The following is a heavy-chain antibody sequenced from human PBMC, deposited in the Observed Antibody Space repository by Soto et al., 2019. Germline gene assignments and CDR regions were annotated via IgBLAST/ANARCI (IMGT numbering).Heavy chain of an antibody. Sequence: GGSLRLSCAASVFTFSSYGMHWVRQAPGKGLEWVAVISYDGSNKYYADSVKGRFTISRDNSKNTLYLQMNSLRAEDTAVYYCAKDRSSSWYARGNWFDPWGQGTLVTVSS. D-gene: IGHD6-13*01. CDR3: AKDRSSSWYARGNWFDP. CDR2: ISYDGSNK. CDR1: VFTFSSYG. V-gene: IGHV3-30*18. J-gene: IGHJ5*02.